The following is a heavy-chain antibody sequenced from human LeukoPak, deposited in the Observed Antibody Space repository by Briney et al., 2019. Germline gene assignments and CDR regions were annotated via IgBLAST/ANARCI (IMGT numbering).Heavy chain of an antibody. Sequence: GGSLRLSCAASGFTFSSYAMHWVCQAPGKGLEWVAVISYDGSNKYYADSVKGRFAISRDNSTNTLYLQMNSLRAEDTAVYYCARDPYYDILTGYAGGYFDYWGQGTLVTVSS. J-gene: IGHJ4*02. CDR1: GFTFSSYA. V-gene: IGHV3-30*09. CDR2: ISYDGSNK. D-gene: IGHD3-9*01. CDR3: ARDPYYDILTGYAGGYFDY.